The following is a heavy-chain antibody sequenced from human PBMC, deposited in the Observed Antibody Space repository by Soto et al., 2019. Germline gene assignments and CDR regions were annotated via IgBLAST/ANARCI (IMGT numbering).Heavy chain of an antibody. CDR1: GGSFSSYS. D-gene: IGHD2-2*01. CDR3: AREDRDRETGLVPAAIDGMDV. Sequence: VASVKVSCKASGGSFSSYSITWVRQAPGHGLEWIGRIIPIFGIPTYAQKFQGRVTFTADESTSTAYMELSSLRSDDTAVYYCAREDRDRETGLVPAAIDGMDVWGQGTTVTVSS. CDR2: IIPIFGIP. V-gene: IGHV1-69*13. J-gene: IGHJ6*02.